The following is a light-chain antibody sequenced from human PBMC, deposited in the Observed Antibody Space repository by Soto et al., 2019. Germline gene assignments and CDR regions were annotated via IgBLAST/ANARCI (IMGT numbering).Light chain of an antibody. CDR1: QTINNN. J-gene: IGKJ1*01. CDR3: QQYGSSPPWT. CDR2: GAS. Sequence: EIVLTQSPGTLSLSPGERATLSCRASQTINNNLAWYQQKPGQAPRLLIYGASSRATGIPDRFSGSGSGTDFTLTISRLEPEDFAVYYCQQYGSSPPWTFGQGTKVDIK. V-gene: IGKV3-20*01.